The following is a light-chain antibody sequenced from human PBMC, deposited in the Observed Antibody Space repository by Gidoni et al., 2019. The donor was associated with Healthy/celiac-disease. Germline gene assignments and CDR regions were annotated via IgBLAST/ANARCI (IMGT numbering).Light chain of an antibody. Sequence: EIVLTQSPGTLSLSPGERVTLSCRASQSVSSSYLAWYQQKPGQSPRLLIYGASSRATGIPERFSGSGSGTDFTLTISRLEPEDFAVYYCQQYGSSPYTFGQGTKLEIK. J-gene: IGKJ2*01. CDR2: GAS. CDR3: QQYGSSPYT. V-gene: IGKV3-20*01. CDR1: QSVSSSY.